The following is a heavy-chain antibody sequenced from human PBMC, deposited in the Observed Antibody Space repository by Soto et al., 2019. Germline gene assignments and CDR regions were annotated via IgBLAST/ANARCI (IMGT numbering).Heavy chain of an antibody. D-gene: IGHD3-3*01. J-gene: IGHJ5*02. V-gene: IGHV5-10-1*03. CDR3: ARHPTLHESRVLSGFDP. CDR1: GYSFNTYW. Sequence: VQLVQSGPEVKKPGESLRISCQGSGYSFNTYWISWVRQLPGKGLEWMVRIDPGSSYSNYSPSFEGHVTISVDKSKVTAFLQWGSLKASDTATYYCARHPTLHESRVLSGFDPWGQGTLVTVSS. CDR2: IDPGSSYS.